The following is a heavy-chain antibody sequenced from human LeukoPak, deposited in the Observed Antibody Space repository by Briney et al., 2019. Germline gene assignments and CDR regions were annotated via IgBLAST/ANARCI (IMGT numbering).Heavy chain of an antibody. CDR1: GXSFSGYY. J-gene: IGHJ4*02. Sequence: SEXLSLTXAXYGXSFSGYYXSWIRQPPGKGLEWIGEINHSGSTNYNPSLKSRVTISVDTSKNQFSLKLSSVTAADTAVYYCARGSSIAARYSLWGQGTLVTVSS. CDR2: INHSGST. V-gene: IGHV4-34*01. CDR3: ARGSSIAARYSL. D-gene: IGHD6-6*01.